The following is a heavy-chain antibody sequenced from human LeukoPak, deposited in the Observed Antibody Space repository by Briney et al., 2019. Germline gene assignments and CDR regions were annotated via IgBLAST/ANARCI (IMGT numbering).Heavy chain of an antibody. CDR3: TRYNSLSALDY. CDR1: GFTFSNYG. CDR2: IWYDGSNK. D-gene: IGHD6-6*01. J-gene: IGHJ4*02. V-gene: IGHV3-33*01. Sequence: GGSLRLSCAASGFTFSNYGMHWVHQAPGSGLEWVAVIWYDGSNKYYVDSVKGRFTVSRDNSKNTLYLQMNSLRAEDTAVYYCTRYNSLSALDYWGQGTLVTVSS.